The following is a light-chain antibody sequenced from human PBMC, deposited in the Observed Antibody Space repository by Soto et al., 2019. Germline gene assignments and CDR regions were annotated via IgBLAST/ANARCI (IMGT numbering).Light chain of an antibody. J-gene: IGKJ1*01. Sequence: MTQSPATLSASVGDRVTITCRASQSISSWLAWYQQKPGKAPKLLIYKASSLESGVPSRFSGSGSGTEFTLTISILQPDDFATYYCQQYNSYPWTFGQGTKVEIK. CDR2: KAS. V-gene: IGKV1-5*03. CDR3: QQYNSYPWT. CDR1: QSISSW.